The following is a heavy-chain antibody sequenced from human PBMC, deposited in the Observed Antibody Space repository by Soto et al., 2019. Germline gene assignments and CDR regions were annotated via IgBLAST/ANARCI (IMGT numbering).Heavy chain of an antibody. J-gene: IGHJ6*03. CDR2: ISSSSSYI. CDR1: GFTFSSYS. D-gene: IGHD6-13*01. Sequence: GGSLRLSCAASGFTFSSYSMNWVRQAPGKGLEWVSSISSSSSYIYYADSVKGRFTISRDNAKNSLYLQMNSLRAEDTAVYYCARMAQPFYYYYYYMDVWGKGTTVTVSS. V-gene: IGHV3-21*01. CDR3: ARMAQPFYYYYYYMDV.